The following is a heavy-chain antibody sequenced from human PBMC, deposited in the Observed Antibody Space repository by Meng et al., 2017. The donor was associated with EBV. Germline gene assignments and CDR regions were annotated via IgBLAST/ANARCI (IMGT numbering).Heavy chain of an antibody. CDR1: GGPFRNYA. V-gene: IGHV1-69*01. D-gene: IGHD3-10*01. Sequence: QVQWVQSAAEVKKPVSSVKVSCKTSGGPFRNYAISWVRQAPGQGLEWLGGFLPTLGAPNYAQKFHGRVSITADESTSTHYMDLSSLRSEDTAVYYCASESGRGYTPDYWGQGTLVTVSS. CDR3: ASESGRGYTPDY. J-gene: IGHJ4*02. CDR2: FLPTLGAP.